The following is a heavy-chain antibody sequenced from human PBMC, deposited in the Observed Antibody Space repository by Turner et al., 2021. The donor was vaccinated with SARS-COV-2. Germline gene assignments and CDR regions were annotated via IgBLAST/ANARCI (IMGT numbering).Heavy chain of an antibody. Sequence: QLQLLESAPGLVKPSEALALICTVAGGSISSSSYYWGCIRQPPGKGLEWIGIINYSRSTYDNPSHNSGVTISVDTSNNQYFMKLSFVTDADTAVYYAARHWEVAAAAYLARFDPWGQGTLVTVSS. J-gene: IGHJ5*02. CDR1: GGSISSSSYY. D-gene: IGHD6-13*01. V-gene: IGHV4-39*01. CDR2: INYSRST. CDR3: ARHWEVAAAAYLARFDP.